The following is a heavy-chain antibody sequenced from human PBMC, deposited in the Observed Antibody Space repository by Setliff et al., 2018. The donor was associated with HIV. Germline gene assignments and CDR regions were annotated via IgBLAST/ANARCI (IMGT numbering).Heavy chain of an antibody. Sequence: SESLSLTCTVSGGSMNANHWSWIRQSPGKGPEWIAYIHVSGSTYFNPSLSSRVNISIDTSNYQFSLRLSSVTAADTAVYYCARTGYAFDVWGRGTMVTVSS. CDR2: IHVSGST. V-gene: IGHV4-59*08. CDR1: GGSMNANH. J-gene: IGHJ3*01. CDR3: ARTGYAFDV.